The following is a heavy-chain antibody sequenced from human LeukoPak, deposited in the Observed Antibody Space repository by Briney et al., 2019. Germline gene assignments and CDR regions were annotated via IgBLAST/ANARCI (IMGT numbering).Heavy chain of an antibody. Sequence: SETLSLTCTVSGGSISRYYWSWIRKSPGKGLEWIGYISYSGSTKYNPSLQSRVTISVDTSKTQFSLKLSSVTAADTAVYYCAMVRGLRSDAFDVWGQGTMVTVSS. D-gene: IGHD3-10*01. J-gene: IGHJ3*01. CDR2: ISYSGST. CDR3: AMVRGLRSDAFDV. V-gene: IGHV4-59*01. CDR1: GGSISRYY.